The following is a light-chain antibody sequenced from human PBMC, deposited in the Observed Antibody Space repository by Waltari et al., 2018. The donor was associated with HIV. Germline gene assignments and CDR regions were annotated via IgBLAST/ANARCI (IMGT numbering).Light chain of an antibody. CDR2: MNN. V-gene: IGLV1-47*01. Sequence: QSVLTQPPSASGTPGQRVTISCSGSSSNIGSNYVYWYQQLPGTAPKLLIYMNNQRPSGVPDRFSGSKSGTSASLAISGLRSEDEADYYCAAWDASLSAWVFGRGTKLTVL. CDR1: SSNIGSNY. CDR3: AAWDASLSAWV. J-gene: IGLJ3*02.